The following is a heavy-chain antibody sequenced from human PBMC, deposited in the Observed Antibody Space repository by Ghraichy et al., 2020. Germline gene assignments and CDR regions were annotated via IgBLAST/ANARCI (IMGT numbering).Heavy chain of an antibody. J-gene: IGHJ6*02. Sequence: GESLNISCAASGFTFSDHYIDWVRQAPGKGLEWVGRTRDKAKSYTTEYATSVKGRFTISRDDSKNSLYLQMNSLQTEDTAVYFCARGGSAAAGTGYFFGMDVWRQGTKVTVSS. D-gene: IGHD6-13*01. CDR3: ARGGSAAAGTGYFFGMDV. V-gene: IGHV3-72*01. CDR1: GFTFSDHY. CDR2: TRDKAKSYTT.